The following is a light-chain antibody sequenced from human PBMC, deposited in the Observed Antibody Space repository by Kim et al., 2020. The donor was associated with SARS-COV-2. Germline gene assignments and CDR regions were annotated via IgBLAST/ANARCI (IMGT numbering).Light chain of an antibody. CDR1: RSNIGSNT. CDR3: AAWDDSLNGVI. V-gene: IGLV1-44*01. Sequence: GRRVTISCSGSRSNIGSNTVNWYRQLPGTAPKLLIYSNNQRPSGVPDRFSGSKSGTSASLAISGLQSEDEADYYCAAWDDSLNGVIFGGGTQLTVL. J-gene: IGLJ2*01. CDR2: SNN.